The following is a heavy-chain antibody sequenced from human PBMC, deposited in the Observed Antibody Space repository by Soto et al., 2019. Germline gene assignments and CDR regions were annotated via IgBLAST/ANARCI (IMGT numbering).Heavy chain of an antibody. CDR1: GDSISSGVYY. J-gene: IGHJ4*02. D-gene: IGHD6-13*01. V-gene: IGHV4-31*03. CDR2: IYYSGST. CDR3: ARETIAAAGIFDY. Sequence: PSETLSLTCTVSGDSISSGVYYWSWIRQHPGKGLEWIGYIYYSGSTYYNPSLKSRVTISVDTSKNQFSLKLSSVTAADTAVYYCARETIAAAGIFDYRGQGTLVTVSS.